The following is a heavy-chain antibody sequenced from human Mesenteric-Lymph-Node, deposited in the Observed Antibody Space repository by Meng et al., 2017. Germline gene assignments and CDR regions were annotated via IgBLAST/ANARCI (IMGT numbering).Heavy chain of an antibody. CDR2: ISGFNGYT. J-gene: IGHJ4*02. CDR3: ARDRPYSSGSPTWIDY. Sequence: ASMKVSCKASGYTFTTYGISWVRQAPGQGLEWMGWISGFNGYTTYAQKYQGRVTMSTDTSTSTAHMDLTSLRSDDTAVYFCARDRPYSSGSPTWIDYWGQGTLVTVSS. V-gene: IGHV1-18*01. CDR1: GYTFTTYG. D-gene: IGHD3-10*01.